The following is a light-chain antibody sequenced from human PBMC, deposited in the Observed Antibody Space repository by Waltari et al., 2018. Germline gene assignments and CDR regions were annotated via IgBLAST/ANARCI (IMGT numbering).Light chain of an antibody. CDR2: EVT. CDR1: SSDVGDY. J-gene: IGLJ2*01. Sequence: QSALTQPPSASGSPGQSVTISCTGTSSDVGDYVSWYQQHPGKAPKLMISEVTRRPSGVPGSFSGSKSGNTASLTVSGLQAEDEADYDCSSYAGSNNLVFGGGTKLTVL. V-gene: IGLV2-8*01. CDR3: SSYAGSNNLV.